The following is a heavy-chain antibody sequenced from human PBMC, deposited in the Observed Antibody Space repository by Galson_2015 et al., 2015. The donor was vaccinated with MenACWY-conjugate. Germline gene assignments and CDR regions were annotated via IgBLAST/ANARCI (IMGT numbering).Heavy chain of an antibody. CDR1: GGSLSSGGYY. Sequence: TLSLTCTVSGGSLSSGGYYWSWIRQHPGKGLEWIGYIYYSGSTYYNPSLKSRVTISVDTSKNQFSLKLSSVTAADTAVYYCARDAARPQRYYFDYWGQGTLVTVSS. J-gene: IGHJ4*02. D-gene: IGHD6-6*01. CDR3: ARDAARPQRYYFDY. V-gene: IGHV4-31*03. CDR2: IYYSGST.